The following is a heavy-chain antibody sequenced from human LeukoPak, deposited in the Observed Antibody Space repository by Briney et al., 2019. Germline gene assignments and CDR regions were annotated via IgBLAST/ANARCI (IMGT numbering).Heavy chain of an antibody. CDR3: AKDSGGAFDI. CDR1: GFTFSSYA. J-gene: IGHJ3*02. V-gene: IGHV3-33*06. D-gene: IGHD2-15*01. CDR2: IWYDGSNK. Sequence: GGSLRLSCAASGFTFSSYAMHWVRQAPGKGLEWVAVIWYDGSNKYYADSVKGRFTISRDNSKNTLYLQMNSLRAEDTAVYYCAKDSGGAFDIWGQGTMVTVSS.